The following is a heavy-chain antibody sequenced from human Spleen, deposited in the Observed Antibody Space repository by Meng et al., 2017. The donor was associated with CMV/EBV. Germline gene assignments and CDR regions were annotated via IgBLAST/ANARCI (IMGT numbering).Heavy chain of an antibody. V-gene: IGHV3-7*01. D-gene: IGHD4-11*01. Sequence: GESLKISCAASGFTFRSYWLTWVRQAPGKGLEWVANIKHDGSEKYYVDSVKGRFTISRDNAKNSLYLQMNSLRAEDTAIYYCARGDATVTTNGMDVWGQGTTVTVSS. CDR2: IKHDGSEK. CDR1: GFTFRSYW. J-gene: IGHJ6*02. CDR3: ARGDATVTTNGMDV.